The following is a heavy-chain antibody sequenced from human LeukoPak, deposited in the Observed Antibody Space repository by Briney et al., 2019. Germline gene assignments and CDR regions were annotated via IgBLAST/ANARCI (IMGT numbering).Heavy chain of an antibody. D-gene: IGHD2-2*01. Sequence: GASVKVSCKASGGTFSSYAISWVRQAPGQGLEWMGGIIPIFGTANYAQKFQGRVTITADESTSTAYMELSSLRSEDTAVYYCAREPPNRSCSSNSCLDYWGQGTLVTVSS. V-gene: IGHV1-69*13. CDR2: IIPIFGTA. CDR1: GGTFSSYA. J-gene: IGHJ4*02. CDR3: AREPPNRSCSSNSCLDY.